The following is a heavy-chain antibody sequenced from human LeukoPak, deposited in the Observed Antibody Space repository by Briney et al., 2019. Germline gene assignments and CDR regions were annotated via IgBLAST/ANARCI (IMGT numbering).Heavy chain of an antibody. CDR1: GFTFSSYS. J-gene: IGHJ3*02. Sequence: PGGSLRLSCAASGFTFSSYSMNWVRQAPGKGLEWVSSISSSSYIYYADSVKGRFTISRDNAKNSLYLQINSLRAEDTAVYYCASLRLFLHNHDAFDIWGQGAMVTVSS. CDR2: ISSSSYI. CDR3: ASLRLFLHNHDAFDI. V-gene: IGHV3-21*01. D-gene: IGHD2/OR15-2a*01.